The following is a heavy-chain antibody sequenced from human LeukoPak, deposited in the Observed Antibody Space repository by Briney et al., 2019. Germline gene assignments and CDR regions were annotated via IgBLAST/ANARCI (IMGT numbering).Heavy chain of an antibody. CDR1: GFTFSSYS. D-gene: IGHD3-22*01. J-gene: IGHJ4*02. Sequence: PGGSLRLSCAASGFTFSSYSMNWVRQAPGKGLEWVSSISSSSSYIYYADSVKGRFTISRDNAKNSLYLQMNSLRAEDTAVYYCARLPKYYYDSSGAFDYWGQGTLVTVSS. CDR3: ARLPKYYYDSSGAFDY. CDR2: ISSSSSYI. V-gene: IGHV3-21*01.